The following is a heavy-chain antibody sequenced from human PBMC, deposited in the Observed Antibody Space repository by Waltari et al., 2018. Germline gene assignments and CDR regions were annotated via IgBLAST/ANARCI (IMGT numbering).Heavy chain of an antibody. CDR3: ARGYYGDFTLDY. D-gene: IGHD4-17*01. Sequence: QVQLVQSGAAVKQPGASVKVPCKAYGYRFTLYYIHWVRQAPGQGLEWMGWINPNSGGTNYAQKFQGRVTMTRDTSISTAYMEVSRLRSDDTAVYYCARGYYGDFTLDYWGQGTLVTVSS. CDR2: INPNSGGT. CDR1: GYRFTLYY. J-gene: IGHJ4*02. V-gene: IGHV1-2*02.